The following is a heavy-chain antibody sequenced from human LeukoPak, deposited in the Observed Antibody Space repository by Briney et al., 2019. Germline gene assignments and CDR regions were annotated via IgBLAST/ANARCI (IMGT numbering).Heavy chain of an antibody. Sequence: PSETLSLTCTVSGGSISSYYWSWIRQPPGKGLEWIGYIYYSGSTNYNPSLKSRLTISVDTAKNQFSLKLSSVTAADTAVYYCAGWVGELLPLFAYWGQGTLVTVSS. V-gene: IGHV4-59*08. D-gene: IGHD3-10*01. CDR1: GGSISSYY. J-gene: IGHJ4*02. CDR3: AGWVGELLPLFAY. CDR2: IYYSGST.